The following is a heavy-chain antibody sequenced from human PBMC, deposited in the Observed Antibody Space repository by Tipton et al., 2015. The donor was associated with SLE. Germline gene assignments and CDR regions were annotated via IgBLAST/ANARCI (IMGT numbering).Heavy chain of an antibody. CDR1: GFTLSAYN. J-gene: IGHJ4*02. CDR2: ISSSSTTI. Sequence: SLRLFCSASGFTLSAYNMNWVRQAPGKGLEWVSYISSSSTTIYYADSVRGRFTVSRDNAKNSLYLQMNNLGAEDTAVYYCSRAGAVRPPDYWGQGTLVTVSS. D-gene: IGHD6-6*01. CDR3: SRAGAVRPPDY. V-gene: IGHV3-48*01.